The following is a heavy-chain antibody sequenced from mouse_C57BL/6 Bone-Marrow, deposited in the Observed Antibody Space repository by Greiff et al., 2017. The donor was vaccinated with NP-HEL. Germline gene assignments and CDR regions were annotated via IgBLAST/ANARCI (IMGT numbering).Heavy chain of an antibody. Sequence: EVQLQHSGAELVRPGASVTLSCTVSGFNIKDDYLHWVKQRPEQGLEWIGWIDPENGDTEYASKFQGKATITADTSSNTAYLQLSRLTSEDTAVYYCTTVGSSPYAMDYWGQGTSVTVSS. CDR3: TTVGSSPYAMDY. D-gene: IGHD1-1*01. J-gene: IGHJ4*01. V-gene: IGHV14-4*01. CDR2: IDPENGDT. CDR1: GFNIKDDY.